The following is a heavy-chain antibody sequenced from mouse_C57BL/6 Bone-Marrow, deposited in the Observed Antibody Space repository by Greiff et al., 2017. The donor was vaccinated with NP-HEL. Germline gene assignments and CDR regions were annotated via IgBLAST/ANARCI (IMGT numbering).Heavy chain of an antibody. CDR1: GISITTGNYR. J-gene: IGHJ4*01. CDR3: AREGSHYYAMDY. CDR2: IYYSGTI. Sequence: EVKLQESGPGLVKPSQTVFLTCTVTGISITTGNYRWSWIRQFPGNKLEWIGYIYYSGTITYNPSLTSRTTITRDTPKNQFFLEMNSLTAEDTATYYCAREGSHYYAMDYWGQGTSVTVSS. D-gene: IGHD1-1*02. V-gene: IGHV3-5*01.